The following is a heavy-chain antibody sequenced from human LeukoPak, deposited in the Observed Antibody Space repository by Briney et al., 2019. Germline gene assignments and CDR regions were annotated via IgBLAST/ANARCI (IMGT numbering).Heavy chain of an antibody. CDR3: ARARLGYYDSSGYYGCFDY. Sequence: GGSLRLSCAASGFTFSSYSMNWVRQAPGKGLEWVSDISSSSSTIYYADSVKGRFTISRDNAKNSLYLEMNSLRAEDTAVYYCARARLGYYDSSGYYGCFDYWGQGTLVTVSS. CDR2: ISSSSSTI. D-gene: IGHD3-22*01. J-gene: IGHJ4*02. V-gene: IGHV3-48*01. CDR1: GFTFSSYS.